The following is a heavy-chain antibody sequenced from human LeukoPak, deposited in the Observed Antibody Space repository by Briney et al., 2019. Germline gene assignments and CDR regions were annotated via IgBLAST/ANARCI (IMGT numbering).Heavy chain of an antibody. V-gene: IGHV3-21*01. CDR1: GFIFSSYN. J-gene: IGHJ4*02. CDR3: ARDHSSSYYSYDF. Sequence: GGSLRLSCAASGFIFSSYNMNWVRQAPGKGLEWVLSISGGSSYIYYADSVKGRFTISRDNAKNSLYLQMDSLRADDTAVYYCARDHSSSYYSYDFWGQGALVTVSS. D-gene: IGHD6-13*01. CDR2: ISGGSSYI.